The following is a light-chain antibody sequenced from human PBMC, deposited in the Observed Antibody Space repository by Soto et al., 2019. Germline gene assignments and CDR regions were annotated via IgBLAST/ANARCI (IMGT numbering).Light chain of an antibody. J-gene: IGKJ3*01. CDR1: KTVIRY. CDR3: QQCYSTPFT. V-gene: IGKV1-39*01. Sequence: IQMTPFPSSLSASVGDRVTITCRAGKTVIRYLNWYQQKPGPAPHILIYAVSNLQSGVPSRFSGSGSGTEFTLTISALQPEDCATYYCQQCYSTPFTFGPGTKVEIK. CDR2: AVS.